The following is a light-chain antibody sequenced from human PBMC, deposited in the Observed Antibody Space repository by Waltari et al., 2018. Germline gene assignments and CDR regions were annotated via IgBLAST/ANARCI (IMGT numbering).Light chain of an antibody. J-gene: IGLJ2*01. Sequence: QSVLTQPPSVSAAPGQRVYISCSGTNSNIGNNFVSWYQQFPGTAPRLLIYENFKRQPGIPDRFSGAKSDTSAGLRSSRVQTGDEADYYCQTWDSSLNAVVFGGGTNVTVL. CDR1: NSNIGNNF. CDR3: QTWDSSLNAVV. V-gene: IGLV1-51*02. CDR2: ENF.